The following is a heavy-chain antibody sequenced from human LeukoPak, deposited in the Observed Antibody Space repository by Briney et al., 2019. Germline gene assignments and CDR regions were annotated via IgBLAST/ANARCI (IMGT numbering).Heavy chain of an antibody. D-gene: IGHD3-10*01. CDR2: INHSGST. Sequence: SETLSLTCAVYGGSFSGYYWSWIRQPPGKGLEWIGDINHSGSTNYNPSLKSRVTISVDTSKNQFSLKLSSVTAADTAVYYCARNYLYYYGSGSYPNFSPWGQGTLVTVSS. CDR1: GGSFSGYY. J-gene: IGHJ5*02. CDR3: ARNYLYYYGSGSYPNFSP. V-gene: IGHV4-34*01.